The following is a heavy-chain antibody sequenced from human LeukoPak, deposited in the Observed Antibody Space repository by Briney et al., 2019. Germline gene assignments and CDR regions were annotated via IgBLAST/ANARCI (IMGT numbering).Heavy chain of an antibody. CDR2: INTNTGNP. D-gene: IGHD6-13*01. CDR1: GYTFTTYP. Sequence: ASVKVSCKASGYTFTTYPMNWVRQAPGQGLEWMGWINTNTGNPTYAQGFTGRFVFSLDASVSTAYLQISSLKADDTAVYYCARDPYTSSSWYRGRANNWFDPWGQGTLVTVSS. V-gene: IGHV7-4-1*02. J-gene: IGHJ5*02. CDR3: ARDPYTSSSWYRGRANNWFDP.